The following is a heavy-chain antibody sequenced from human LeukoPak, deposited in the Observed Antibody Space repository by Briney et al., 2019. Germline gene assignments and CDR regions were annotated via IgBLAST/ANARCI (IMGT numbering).Heavy chain of an antibody. CDR2: IYYSGST. CDR3: ARITKARYYFDY. CDR1: GGSISSSSYY. J-gene: IGHJ4*02. D-gene: IGHD6-6*01. V-gene: IGHV4-39*01. Sequence: SETLSLTCTVSGGSISSSSYYWGWIRQPPGKGLEWIGSIYYSGSTYYNPSLKRRVTISVDTSKNQFSLKLSSVTAADTAVYYCARITKARYYFDYWGQGTLVTVSS.